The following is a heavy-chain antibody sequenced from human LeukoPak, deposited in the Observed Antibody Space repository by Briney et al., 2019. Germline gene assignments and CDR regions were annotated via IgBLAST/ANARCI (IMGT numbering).Heavy chain of an antibody. CDR3: ARGRNRIVLRHFDWFDP. Sequence: SETLSLTCAVYGGSFSGYYWSWIRQPPGKGLEWIGEINHSGSTNYNPSLKSRVTISVDTSKNQFSLKLSSVTAADTAVYYCARGRNRIVLRHFDWFDPWGQGTLVTVSS. J-gene: IGHJ5*02. CDR1: GGSFSGYY. V-gene: IGHV4-34*01. D-gene: IGHD3-9*01. CDR2: INHSGST.